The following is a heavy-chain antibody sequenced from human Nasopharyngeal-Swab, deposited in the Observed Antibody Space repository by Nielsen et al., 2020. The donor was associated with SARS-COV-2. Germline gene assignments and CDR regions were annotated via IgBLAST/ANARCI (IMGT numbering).Heavy chain of an antibody. D-gene: IGHD1-26*01. CDR1: GGSFSGYY. J-gene: IGHJ4*02. CDR3: ASSSGSYSFDY. CDR2: INHSGST. V-gene: IGHV4-34*01. Sequence: SETLSLTCAVYGGSFSGYYWSWIRQPPGKGLEWIGEINHSGSTNYNPSLKSRVTISVDTSKNQFSLKLSSVTAADTAVYYCASSSGSYSFDYWGQGTLVTVSS.